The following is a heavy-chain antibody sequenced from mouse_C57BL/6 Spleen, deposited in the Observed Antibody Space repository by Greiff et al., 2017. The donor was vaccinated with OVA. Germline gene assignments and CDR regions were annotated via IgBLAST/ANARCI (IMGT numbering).Heavy chain of an antibody. D-gene: IGHD4-1*01. CDR1: GYSITSGYY. Sequence: DVKLQESGPGLVKPSQSLSLTCSVTGYSITSGYYWNWIRQFPGNKLAWMGYISYDGSNNYNPSLKNRIAITRDTSKNQFFLKLNSVTTEDTATYYCARDLTGWYFDVWGTGTTVTVSS. CDR2: ISYDGSN. CDR3: ARDLTGWYFDV. V-gene: IGHV3-6*01. J-gene: IGHJ1*03.